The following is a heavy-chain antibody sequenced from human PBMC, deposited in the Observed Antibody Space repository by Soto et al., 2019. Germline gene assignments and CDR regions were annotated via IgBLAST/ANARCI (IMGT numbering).Heavy chain of an antibody. Sequence: PGGSLRLSCAASGFTFSIYSMNWVRQAPGKGLEWVSHISGTSVYIHYADSVKGRFTISRDNAKNSVYLQMDSLRVEDTAVYYCAREGALKPFSSWGQGALVTVSS. CDR3: AREGALKPFSS. V-gene: IGHV3-21*01. CDR2: ISGTSVYI. CDR1: GFTFSIYS. J-gene: IGHJ5*02.